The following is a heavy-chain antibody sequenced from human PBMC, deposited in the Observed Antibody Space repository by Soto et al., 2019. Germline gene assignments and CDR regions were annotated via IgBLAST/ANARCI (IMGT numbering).Heavy chain of an antibody. J-gene: IGHJ4*02. Sequence: PGGSLRLSCAASGFTFSSYAMRWVRQAPVKGLEWVSAISGSGDSTYYADSVKGRLTISRDNSKNTLYLQMNSLRAEDTAVYYCARRGSGSYYDYWGQGTLVTVSS. CDR2: ISGSGDST. CDR3: ARRGSGSYYDY. CDR1: GFTFSSYA. D-gene: IGHD1-26*01. V-gene: IGHV3-23*01.